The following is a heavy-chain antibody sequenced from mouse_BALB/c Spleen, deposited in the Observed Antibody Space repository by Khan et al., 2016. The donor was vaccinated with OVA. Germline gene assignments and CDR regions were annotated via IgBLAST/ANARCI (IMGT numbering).Heavy chain of an antibody. D-gene: IGHD4-1*01. V-gene: IGHV14-3*02. CDR1: GYYIKDNY. CDR3: APAGSGDYFDY. J-gene: IGHJ2*01. CDR2: IDPSSDNT. Sequence: VQLQQSGAELVKPGASVKLSCTASGYYIKDNYMHWVMQRPEQSLEWIGRIDPSSDNTNYDPRFKGKATITADTSSNTAYLHLSSLTSEDTAVYYCAPAGSGDYFDYWGQGTTLTVSS.